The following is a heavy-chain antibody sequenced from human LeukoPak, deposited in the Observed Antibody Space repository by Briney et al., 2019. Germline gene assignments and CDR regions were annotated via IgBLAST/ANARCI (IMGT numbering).Heavy chain of an antibody. Sequence: ASVKVSCKVSGYTLTELSMHWVRQAPGKGLEWMGGFDPEDGETIYAQKFQGRVTMTEDTSTDTAYLELSRLRSDDTAVYYCARDLGYCSSTSCYDWFEYWGQGTLVTVSS. CDR3: ARDLGYCSSTSCYDWFEY. V-gene: IGHV1-24*01. CDR1: GYTLTELS. CDR2: FDPEDGET. J-gene: IGHJ5*01. D-gene: IGHD2-2*01.